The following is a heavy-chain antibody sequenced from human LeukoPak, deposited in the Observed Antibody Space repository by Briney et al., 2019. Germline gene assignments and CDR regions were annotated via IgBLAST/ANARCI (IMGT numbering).Heavy chain of an antibody. CDR1: GYTFTNYY. J-gene: IGHJ5*02. Sequence: ASVKVSCKASGYTFTNYYIHWVRQAPGQGLEWMGWINPNTGNPTYAQGFTGRFVFSLDTSVSTTYLQISSLKAEDTAVYYCARAYQRLGGLSFPDQWGQGTLVSVSS. CDR3: ARAYQRLGGLSFPDQ. CDR2: INPNTGNP. D-gene: IGHD3-16*02. V-gene: IGHV7-4-1*02.